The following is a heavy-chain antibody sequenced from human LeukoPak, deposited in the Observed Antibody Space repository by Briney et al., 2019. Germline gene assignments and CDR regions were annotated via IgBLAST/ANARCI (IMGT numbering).Heavy chain of an antibody. CDR2: IYTSGST. J-gene: IGHJ4*02. CDR3: ARGRDGYNMNY. V-gene: IGHV4-4*07. CDR1: GGSISSYY. D-gene: IGHD5-24*01. Sequence: ETLSLXXXXXGGSISSYYWSWIRQPAGKGLEWIGRIYTSGSTNYNPSLKSRVTISVDTSKNQFSLKLSSVTAADTAVYYCARGRDGYNMNYWGQGTLVTVSS.